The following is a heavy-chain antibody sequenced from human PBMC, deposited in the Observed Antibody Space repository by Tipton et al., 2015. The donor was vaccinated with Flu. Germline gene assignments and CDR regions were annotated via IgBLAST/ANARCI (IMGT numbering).Heavy chain of an antibody. J-gene: IGHJ1*01. V-gene: IGHV4-61*01. CDR3: AREGGYMAPFQH. CDR2: IYYSGST. Sequence: LRLSCTVSGGSISSSSYYWSWIRQPPGKGLEWIGYIYYSGSTNYNPSLKSRVTISVDTSKNQFSLKLSSVTAADTAVYYCAREGGYMAPFQHWGPGTLVTVSS. CDR1: GGSISSSSYY. D-gene: IGHD3-10*01.